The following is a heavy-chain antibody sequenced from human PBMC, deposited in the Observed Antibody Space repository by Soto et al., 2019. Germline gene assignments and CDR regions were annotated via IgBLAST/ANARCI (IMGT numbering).Heavy chain of an antibody. J-gene: IGHJ4*02. V-gene: IGHV1-18*01. Sequence: GASVKVSCKASGYTFTRYGIGWARQAPGQGLEWMGWINTYNGSTNYAQNVQGRVTMTTDTSTTTAYMELRSLRSDDTAVYYCARSGPPAGDWDQGTLGTVSS. CDR1: GYTFTRYG. D-gene: IGHD3-10*01. CDR2: INTYNGST. CDR3: ARSGPPAGD.